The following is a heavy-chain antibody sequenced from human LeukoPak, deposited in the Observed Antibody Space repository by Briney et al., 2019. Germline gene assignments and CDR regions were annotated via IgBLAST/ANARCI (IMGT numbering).Heavy chain of an antibody. Sequence: GGSLRLSCAASGFTFSSYAMSWVRQAPGKGLEWVSAISGSGGSTYYADSVKGRFTISRDNSKNTLYLQMNSLRAEDTAVYYCAKDHCEVSGCSPPSTFDYWGQGTLVTVSS. J-gene: IGHJ4*02. CDR1: GFTFSSYA. CDR3: AKDHCEVSGCSPPSTFDY. D-gene: IGHD5/OR15-5a*01. V-gene: IGHV3-23*01. CDR2: ISGSGGST.